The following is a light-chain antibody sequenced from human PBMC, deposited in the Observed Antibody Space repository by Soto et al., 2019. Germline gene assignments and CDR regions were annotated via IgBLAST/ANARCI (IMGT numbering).Light chain of an antibody. J-gene: IGLJ2*01. CDR1: SSNIGAGYD. V-gene: IGLV1-40*01. CDR2: GNN. Sequence: QAVVTQPPSVSGARGQRVTISCTGSSSNIGAGYDLHWYQQLPGTAPKLLIFGNNNRPSGVPDRFSGSKSGTSASLAITGLQAEDEADYYCQSYDKSLTEVIFGGGTKLTVL. CDR3: QSYDKSLTEVI.